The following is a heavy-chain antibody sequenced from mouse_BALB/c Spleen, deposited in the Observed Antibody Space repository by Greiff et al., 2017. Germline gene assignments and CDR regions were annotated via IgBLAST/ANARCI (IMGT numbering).Heavy chain of an antibody. J-gene: IGHJ2*01. Sequence: EVKLVESGGGLVQPGGSRKLSCAASGFTFSSFGMHWVRQAPEKGLEWVAYISSGSSTIYYADTVKGRFTISRDNPKNTLFLQMTSLRSEDTAMYYCARLRGGYYDYFDYWGQGTTLTVSS. D-gene: IGHD2-3*01. CDR3: ARLRGGYYDYFDY. V-gene: IGHV5-17*02. CDR2: ISSGSSTI. CDR1: GFTFSSFG.